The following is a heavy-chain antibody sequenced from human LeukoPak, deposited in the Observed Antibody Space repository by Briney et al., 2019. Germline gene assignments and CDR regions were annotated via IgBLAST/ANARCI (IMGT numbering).Heavy chain of an antibody. D-gene: IGHD6-19*01. CDR2: IYTSGST. CDR3: ARMVQQWLGGDYYYGMDV. J-gene: IGHJ6*02. V-gene: IGHV4-4*07. CDR1: GGSISSYY. Sequence: SETLSLTCTVSGGSISSYYWSWIRQPAGKGLEWIGRIYTSGSTNYNPSLKSRVTMSVDTSKNQFSLKLSSVTAADTAVYYCARMVQQWLGGDYYYGMDVWGQGTTVTVSS.